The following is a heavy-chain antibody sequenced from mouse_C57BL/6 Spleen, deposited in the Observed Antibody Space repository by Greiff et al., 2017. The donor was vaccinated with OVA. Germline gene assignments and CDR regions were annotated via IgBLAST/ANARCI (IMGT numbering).Heavy chain of an antibody. Sequence: QVHLQQPGAELVRPGTSVKLSCKASGYTFTSYWMHWVKQRPGQGLEWIGVIDPSDSYTNYNQKFKGKATLTVDTSSSTAYMQLSSLTSEDSAVYYCARDDGYYGGYAMDYWGQGTSVTVSS. CDR2: IDPSDSYT. D-gene: IGHD2-3*01. J-gene: IGHJ4*01. CDR3: ARDDGYYGGYAMDY. V-gene: IGHV1-59*01. CDR1: GYTFTSYW.